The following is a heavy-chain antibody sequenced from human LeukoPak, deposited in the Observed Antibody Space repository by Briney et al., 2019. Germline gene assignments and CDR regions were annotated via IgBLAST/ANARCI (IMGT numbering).Heavy chain of an antibody. CDR3: AKDYYDSSGSYYFDY. Sequence: GGSLRLSCAVSGFTFDDYAMHWVRQVPGKGLEWVSGINWNSDSIGYADSVKGRFTISRDNSKNTLYLQMNSLRAEDTAVYYCAKDYYDSSGSYYFDYWGQGTLVTVSS. D-gene: IGHD3-22*01. CDR1: GFTFDDYA. CDR2: INWNSDSI. J-gene: IGHJ4*02. V-gene: IGHV3-9*01.